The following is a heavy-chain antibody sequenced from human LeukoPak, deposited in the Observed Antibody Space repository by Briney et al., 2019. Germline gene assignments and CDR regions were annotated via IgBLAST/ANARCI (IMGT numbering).Heavy chain of an antibody. CDR3: ARVSEFWSGYYSEFFDY. CDR1: GYTFTGYY. CDR2: INPNSGGT. J-gene: IGHJ4*02. Sequence: GASVKVSCKASGYTFTGYYMHWVRQAPGQGPEWMGWINPNSGGTNYAQKFQGRVTMTRDTSISTAYMELSRLRSDDTAVYYCARVSEFWSGYYSEFFDYWGQGTLVTVSS. D-gene: IGHD3-3*01. V-gene: IGHV1-2*02.